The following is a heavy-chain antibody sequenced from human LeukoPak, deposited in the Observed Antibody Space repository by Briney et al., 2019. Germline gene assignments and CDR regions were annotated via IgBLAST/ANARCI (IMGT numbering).Heavy chain of an antibody. CDR3: ARGLLWLGELGY. CDR1: GCTFTGYY. J-gene: IGHJ4*02. V-gene: IGHV1-2*02. Sequence: ASVKVSCKASGCTFTGYYMHWVRQAPGQGLEWMGWINPNPNSGDTNYTQKFQGRVTMTTDTSINTAYLELRSLRSGDTAVYYCARGLLWLGELGYWGQGTLVTVSS. CDR2: INPNPNSGDT. D-gene: IGHD3-10*01.